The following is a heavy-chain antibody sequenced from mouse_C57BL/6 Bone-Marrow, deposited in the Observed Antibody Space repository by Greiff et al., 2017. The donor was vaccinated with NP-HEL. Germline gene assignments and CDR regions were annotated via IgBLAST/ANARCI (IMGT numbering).Heavy chain of an antibody. CDR2: ISDGGSYT. J-gene: IGHJ2*01. V-gene: IGHV5-4*01. CDR3: ARDTGTLDY. Sequence: EVQGVESGGGLVKPGGSLKLSCAASGFTFSSYAMSWVRQTPEKRLEWVATISDGGSYTYYPDNVKGRFTISRDNAKNNLYLQMSHLKSEDTAMYYCARDTGTLDYWGQGTTLTVSS. D-gene: IGHD4-1*01. CDR1: GFTFSSYA.